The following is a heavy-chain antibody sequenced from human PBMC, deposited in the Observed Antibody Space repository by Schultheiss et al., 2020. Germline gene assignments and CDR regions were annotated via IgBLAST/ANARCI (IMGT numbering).Heavy chain of an antibody. CDR2: IYTSGST. Sequence: SETLSLTCAVSGGSISSSNWWSWVRQPPGKGLEWIGRIYTSGSTYYNPSLKSRVTISVDTSKNQFSLKLSSVTAADTAVYYCARERVLRYFDWLNWFDPWGQGTLVTVSS. J-gene: IGHJ5*02. D-gene: IGHD3-9*01. V-gene: IGHV4-4*02. CDR1: GGSISSSNW. CDR3: ARERVLRYFDWLNWFDP.